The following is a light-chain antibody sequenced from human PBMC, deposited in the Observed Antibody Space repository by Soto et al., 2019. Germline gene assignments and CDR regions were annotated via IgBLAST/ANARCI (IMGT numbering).Light chain of an antibody. Sequence: IQFTQSPSSLSAPIGDGVTITCRASRDISDSLAWYQQEPGKAPKLLIYAASSLQSGVPSRFSGSGSGTDFTLTISSLQPEDFATYYCQQSYSSPLTFGGETKVE. V-gene: IGKV1-39*01. CDR1: RDISDS. J-gene: IGKJ4*01. CDR3: QQSYSSPLT. CDR2: AAS.